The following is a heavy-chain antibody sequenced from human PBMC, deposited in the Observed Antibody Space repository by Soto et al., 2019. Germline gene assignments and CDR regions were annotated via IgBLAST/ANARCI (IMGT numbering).Heavy chain of an antibody. CDR3: SRVMGYGTVGVFDY. Sequence: QITLKESGPTLVKPTQTLTLTCTFSGFSLSSSGVGVGWIRQPPGKALEWLALIYWDNYKQYSPSLKNRFTITKDHSKNQVVLTMTKMEPVDTGTYYCSRVMGYGTVGVFDYWGQGTLGTVSS. J-gene: IGHJ4*02. V-gene: IGHV2-5*02. D-gene: IGHD2-8*01. CDR1: GFSLSSSGVG. CDR2: IYWDNYK.